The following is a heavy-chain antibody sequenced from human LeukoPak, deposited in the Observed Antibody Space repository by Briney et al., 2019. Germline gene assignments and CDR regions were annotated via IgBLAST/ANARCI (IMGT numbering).Heavy chain of an antibody. CDR2: IYYSGST. CDR1: GGSISSYY. J-gene: IGHJ6*04. D-gene: IGHD1-26*01. CDR3: SSNQIVVVTVARVYYYYYGIVA. Sequence: SETLSLACTVSGGSISSYYWSWIRQPPGKGLEWIGYIYYSGSTNYNPSLKSRVTISVDTSKNQFSLKLSSVTAADTAVYYCSSNQIVVVTVARVYYYYYGIVAWGEGTTVTVSS. V-gene: IGHV4-59*01.